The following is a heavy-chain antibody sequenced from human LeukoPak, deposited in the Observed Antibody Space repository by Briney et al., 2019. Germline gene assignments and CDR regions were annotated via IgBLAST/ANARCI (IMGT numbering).Heavy chain of an antibody. CDR1: GFTFSDYY. CDR2: ISSSGSTI. Sequence: GGSLSLSCAASGFTFSDYYMSWIRQAPGKGLEWVSYISSSGSTIYYADSVKGRFTISGDNAKNSLYLQMNSLRAEDTAVYYCARDDWNYAYYYMDVWGKGTTVTVSS. J-gene: IGHJ6*03. V-gene: IGHV3-11*01. D-gene: IGHD3-9*01. CDR3: ARDDWNYAYYYMDV.